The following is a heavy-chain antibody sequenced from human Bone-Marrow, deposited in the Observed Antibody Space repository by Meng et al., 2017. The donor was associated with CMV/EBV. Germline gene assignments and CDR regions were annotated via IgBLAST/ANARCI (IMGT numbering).Heavy chain of an antibody. J-gene: IGHJ4*02. CDR3: AKEMRGFLEWDYFVY. V-gene: IGHV3-30*02. Sequence: GESLKISCAASGFTFSSYGMHWVRQAPGKGLEWVAFIRYDGSNKYYADSVKGRFTISRDNSKNTLYLQMNSLRAEDTAVYYCAKEMRGFLEWDYFVYWGQGKRVNGAS. CDR2: IRYDGSNK. CDR1: GFTFSSYG. D-gene: IGHD3-3*01.